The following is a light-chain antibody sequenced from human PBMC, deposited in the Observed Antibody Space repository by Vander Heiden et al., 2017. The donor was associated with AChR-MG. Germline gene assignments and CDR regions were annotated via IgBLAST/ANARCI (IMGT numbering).Light chain of an antibody. V-gene: IGLV1-51*01. J-gene: IGLJ7*01. CDR1: SPNIGNNY. Sequence: QSVLTQPPSVSAAPGQKVTIPCPGSSPNIGNNYVSWYQQLPGTAPKLLIYDNNQRPSGIPDRFSGSKSGTSATLGITGLQTGDEADYYCGTWDTSLSGSVFGGGTKLTVL. CDR2: DNN. CDR3: GTWDTSLSGSV.